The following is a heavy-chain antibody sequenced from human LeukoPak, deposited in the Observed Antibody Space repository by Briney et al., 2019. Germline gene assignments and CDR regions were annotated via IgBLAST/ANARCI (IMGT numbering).Heavy chain of an antibody. CDR2: INPNIGGP. Sequence: ASVKVSCKASGYTFTGYYMHWVRQAPGQGLEWMGWINPNIGGPNYAQKFQGRVTMTTDTSTSTAYMELSRLRSDDTAVYYCARLDFGAAGNWFDSWGQGTLVTVSS. V-gene: IGHV1-2*02. D-gene: IGHD6-13*01. CDR1: GYTFTGYY. CDR3: ARLDFGAAGNWFDS. J-gene: IGHJ5*01.